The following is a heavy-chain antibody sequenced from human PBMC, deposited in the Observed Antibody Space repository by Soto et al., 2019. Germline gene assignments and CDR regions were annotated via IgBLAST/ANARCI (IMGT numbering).Heavy chain of an antibody. CDR2: MSPNSGNT. D-gene: IGHD3-3*01. V-gene: IGHV1-8*01. J-gene: IGHJ6*02. CDR1: GYTFTSYD. Sequence: ASVKVSCKASGYTFTSYDINWVRQATGQGLEWMGWMSPNSGNTGYAQKFQGRVTMTRNTSISTAYMELSSLRSEDTAVYYCAREGPRFLEWLLSLRGSSGMDVWGQGTTVTVSS. CDR3: AREGPRFLEWLLSLRGSSGMDV.